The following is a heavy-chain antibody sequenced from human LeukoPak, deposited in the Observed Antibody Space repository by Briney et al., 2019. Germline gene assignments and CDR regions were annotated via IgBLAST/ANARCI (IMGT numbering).Heavy chain of an antibody. D-gene: IGHD4-17*01. CDR2: IYYSGST. CDR3: ARTITVTLYYFDY. J-gene: IGHJ4*02. Sequence: SETLSLTCTVSGGSISSSSYYWGWIRQHPGKGLEWIGYIYYSGSTYYNPSLKSRVTISVDTSKNQFSLKLSSVTAADTAVYHCARTITVTLYYFDYWGQGTLVTVSS. V-gene: IGHV4-31*03. CDR1: GGSISSSSYY.